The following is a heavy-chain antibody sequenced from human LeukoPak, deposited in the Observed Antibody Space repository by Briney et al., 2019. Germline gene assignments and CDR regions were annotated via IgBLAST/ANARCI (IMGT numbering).Heavy chain of an antibody. Sequence: ASVKVSCKASGYTFTSYGSSWVRQAPGQGLEWMGWISAYNGNTNYSQKLQGRVTMTTDTSTSTDYVELRSLRSDDTAVYYCARNTCSGGSCYSDYWGQGTLVTVSS. J-gene: IGHJ4*02. V-gene: IGHV1-18*01. CDR2: ISAYNGNT. CDR3: ARNTCSGGSCYSDY. D-gene: IGHD2-15*01. CDR1: GYTFTSYG.